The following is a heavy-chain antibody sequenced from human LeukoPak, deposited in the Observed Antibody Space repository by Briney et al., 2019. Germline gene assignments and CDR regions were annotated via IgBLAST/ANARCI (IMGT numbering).Heavy chain of an antibody. CDR2: ISPSGGST. J-gene: IGHJ4*02. CDR3: ARAGRGLRYFDWLTYDY. Sequence: ASVNVSFKSFGYTFTSNYMHWVRQAPGQGPEGMGVISPSGGSTTYAQKFQGRVILTRDMSTSTDYLELSSLRSEDTAVYYCARAGRGLRYFDWLTYDYWGQGTLVTVSS. D-gene: IGHD3-9*01. V-gene: IGHV1-46*01. CDR1: GYTFTSNY.